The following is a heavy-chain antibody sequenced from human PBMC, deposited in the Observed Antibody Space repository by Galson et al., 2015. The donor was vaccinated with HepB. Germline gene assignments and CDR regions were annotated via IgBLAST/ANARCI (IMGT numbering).Heavy chain of an antibody. D-gene: IGHD3-16*02. CDR1: GFTFSSYS. J-gene: IGHJ4*02. CDR3: ARDRKHYDYVWGSYRYGGTVDY. Sequence: SLRLSCAASGFTFSSYSMNWVRQARGKGLEWVSSISSSSSYIYYADSVKGRFTISRDNAKNSLYLQMNSLRAEDTAVYYCARDRKHYDYVWGSYRYGGTVDYWGQGTLVTVSS. CDR2: ISSSSSYI. V-gene: IGHV3-21*01.